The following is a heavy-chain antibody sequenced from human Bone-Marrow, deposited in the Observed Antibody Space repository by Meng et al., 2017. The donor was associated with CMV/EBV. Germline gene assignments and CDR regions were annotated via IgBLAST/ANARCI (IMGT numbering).Heavy chain of an antibody. V-gene: IGHV3-66*02. CDR2: VYRNGST. CDR1: GFTFSSYS. J-gene: IGHJ4*01. D-gene: IGHD6-19*01. CDR3: TTDYSRTSGWYVLAH. Sequence: GESLKISCAASGFTFSSYSMNWVRQAPGKGLEWVSLVYRNGSTSYADSVKGRFTISRDTFTNMLYLQMDSLRPEDAAIYYCTTDYSRTSGWYVLAHWGHGTRVTVSS.